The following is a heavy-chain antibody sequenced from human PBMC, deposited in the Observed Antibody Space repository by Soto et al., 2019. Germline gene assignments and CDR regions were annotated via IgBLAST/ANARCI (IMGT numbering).Heavy chain of an antibody. CDR2: ISRSASTT. D-gene: IGHD5-12*01. CDR1: GFTFSDYY. Sequence: AGSLRLSCAASGFTFSDYYMSWIRQAPGKGLEWVSYISRSASTTYYADSVKGRFTISRDDAKNSLYLQMNSLRAEDTAVYYCATPRGYSGYDFDYWGPGTLVTVSS. V-gene: IGHV3-11*01. J-gene: IGHJ4*02. CDR3: ATPRGYSGYDFDY.